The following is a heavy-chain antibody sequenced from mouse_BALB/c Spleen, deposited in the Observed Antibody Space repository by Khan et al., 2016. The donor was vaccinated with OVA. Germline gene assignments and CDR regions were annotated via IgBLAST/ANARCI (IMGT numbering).Heavy chain of an antibody. CDR2: IWGGGGT. D-gene: IGHD2-14*01. V-gene: IGHV2-6-4*01. Sequence: QVQLMESGPGLVVPSQSLSITCTVSGFSLSRYNIHWVRQPPGKGLEWLGMIWGGGGTDYNSTLKSRLSISKDNSKSQVFLKMNSLQTDDTAMYYCARAYYMYDGYYAMDYWGQGTSVTVSS. J-gene: IGHJ4*01. CDR1: GFSLSRYN. CDR3: ARAYYMYDGYYAMDY.